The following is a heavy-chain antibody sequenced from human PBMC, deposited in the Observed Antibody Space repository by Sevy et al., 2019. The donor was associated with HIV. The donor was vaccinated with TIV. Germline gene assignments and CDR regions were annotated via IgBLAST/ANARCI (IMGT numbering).Heavy chain of an antibody. V-gene: IGHV3-30*04. CDR3: ARDLPHLLPWELSRGSDF. CDR2: ISHDEIHK. D-gene: IGHD3-16*01. Sequence: QLGGSLRLSCTAYGFTFSNYAVHWVRQAPGKGLEWVAIISHDEIHKDFADSVRGRFSISRDTSKNTIYLQMNSLRPEDTAVYYCARDLPHLLPWELSRGSDFWGQGTLVTVSS. CDR1: GFTFSNYA. J-gene: IGHJ4*02.